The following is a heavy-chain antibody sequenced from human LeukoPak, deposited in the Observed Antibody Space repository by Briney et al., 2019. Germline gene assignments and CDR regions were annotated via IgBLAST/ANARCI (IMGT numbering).Heavy chain of an antibody. J-gene: IGHJ6*02. CDR2: INSDGSST. V-gene: IGHV3-74*01. D-gene: IGHD5-24*01. Sequence: GGSLRLSCAASGFTFSDYAMHWVRQAPGKGLVWVSRINSDGSSTSYADSVKGRFTISRDNAKNTLYLQMNSLRAEDTAVYYCARGRDGYKDYYYYGMDVWGQGTTVTVSS. CDR1: GFTFSDYA. CDR3: ARGRDGYKDYYYYGMDV.